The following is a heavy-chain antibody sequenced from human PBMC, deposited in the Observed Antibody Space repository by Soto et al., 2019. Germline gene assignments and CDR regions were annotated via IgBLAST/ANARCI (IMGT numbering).Heavy chain of an antibody. J-gene: IGHJ6*02. D-gene: IGHD1-7*01. Sequence: QITLRESGPTLVKPTQTLTLTCAYSGFSFSTTGVGVGWFRQPPGQALQWLALIYWNGNERYSPSLNGRLTVTKDTSKNQVLVTMTKVYPVDTATYCCAHELSCYYYVIDVWGPGTNVTVSS. CDR2: IYWNGNE. CDR1: GFSFSTTGVG. V-gene: IGHV2-5*01. CDR3: AHELSCYYYVIDV.